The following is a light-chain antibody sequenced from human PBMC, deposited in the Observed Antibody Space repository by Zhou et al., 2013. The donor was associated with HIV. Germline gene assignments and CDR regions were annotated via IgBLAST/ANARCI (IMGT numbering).Light chain of an antibody. V-gene: IGKV3-11*01. CDR2: DTS. CDR1: QSVDYE. CDR3: QQFNSYPL. Sequence: ETVLTQSPATLSLSPGEKAALSCRASQSVDYELAWYQQRPGQAPRLLIYDTSNRATGIPARFSGSGSGTDYTLTISSLEPEDVANYYCQQFNSYPLFGGGTKVEI. J-gene: IGKJ4*01.